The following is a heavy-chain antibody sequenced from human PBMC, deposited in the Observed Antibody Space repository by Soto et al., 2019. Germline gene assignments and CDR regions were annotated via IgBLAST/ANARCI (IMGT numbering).Heavy chain of an antibody. CDR3: ARDQEDGVLGMDV. CDR2: IYHSGST. D-gene: IGHD2-15*01. V-gene: IGHV4-4*02. Sequence: SETLSLTCAVSGGSISSSNWWSWVRQPPGKGLEWIGEIYHSGSTNYNPSLKSRVTISVDKSKNQFSLKLSSVTAADTAVYYCARDQEDGVLGMDVWGHGTTVTVS. J-gene: IGHJ6*02. CDR1: GGSISSSNW.